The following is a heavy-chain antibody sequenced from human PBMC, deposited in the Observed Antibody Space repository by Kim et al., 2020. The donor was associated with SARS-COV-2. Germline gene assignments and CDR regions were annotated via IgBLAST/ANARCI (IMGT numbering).Heavy chain of an antibody. D-gene: IGHD3-22*01. CDR3: ARGDLRTMTNSAVWGGMDV. CDR2: ISWNGGNI. J-gene: IGHJ6*02. Sequence: GGSLRLSCEASGFTFDEHAMHWVRQAPGKGLEWVSGISWNGGNICYADSVKGRFTISRDNAKNSLYLQMDSLRAEDTALYYCARGDLRTMTNSAVWGGMDVWGQGTKVTVSS. CDR1: GFTFDEHA. V-gene: IGHV3-9*01.